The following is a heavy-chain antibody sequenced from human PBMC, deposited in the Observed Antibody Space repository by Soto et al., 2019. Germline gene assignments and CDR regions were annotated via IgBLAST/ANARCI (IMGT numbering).Heavy chain of an antibody. D-gene: IGHD3-10*01. Sequence: SETLSLTCTVSGASIIRDGHYWTWIRQHPGKGLEWIGRIYYSGSTHYNPSLKSRVTISVDTSENQFSLKLSSVTAADTAVYYCARVHAGADYYGSGSSDFDYWGQGTLVTVSS. CDR1: GASIIRDGHY. CDR3: ARVHAGADYYGSGSSDFDY. V-gene: IGHV4-31*03. J-gene: IGHJ4*02. CDR2: IYYSGST.